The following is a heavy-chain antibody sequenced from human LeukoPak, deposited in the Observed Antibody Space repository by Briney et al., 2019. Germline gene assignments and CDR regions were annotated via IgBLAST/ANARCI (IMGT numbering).Heavy chain of an antibody. V-gene: IGHV3-23*01. D-gene: IGHD1-26*01. CDR3: AKSPIVGATGDAFDI. CDR1: GFTLSSYA. Sequence: SGGSLRLSCAASGFTLSSYAMSWVRQAPGKGLEWVSAISGSGGSTYYADSVKGRFTISRDDSKNTLYLQMNSLRAEDTAVYYCAKSPIVGATGDAFDIWGQGTMVTVSS. J-gene: IGHJ3*02. CDR2: ISGSGGST.